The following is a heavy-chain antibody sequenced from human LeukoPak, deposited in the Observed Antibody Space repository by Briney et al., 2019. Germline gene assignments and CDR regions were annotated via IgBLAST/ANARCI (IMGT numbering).Heavy chain of an antibody. D-gene: IGHD3-22*01. CDR1: GGSSSGYY. CDR3: ARPRYFCDDSGHTDI. Sequence: SETLSLTCAVHGGSSSGYYWSWIRQPPGKGLEWIGEINHSGSTNYNPSLKSRVTISVDTSKSQFSLKLTSVTAADTAGYYCARPRYFCDDSGHTDIWGQGTMVTVSS. J-gene: IGHJ3*02. V-gene: IGHV4-34*01. CDR2: INHSGST.